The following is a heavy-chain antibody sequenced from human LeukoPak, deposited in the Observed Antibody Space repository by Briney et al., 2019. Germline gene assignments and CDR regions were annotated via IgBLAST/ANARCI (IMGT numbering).Heavy chain of an antibody. CDR1: GFTFSNYA. J-gene: IGHJ4*02. CDR3: AKRQVSGAPGALDY. V-gene: IGHV3-23*01. D-gene: IGHD1-26*01. Sequence: GGSLRLSCAPSGFTFSNYAMIGVRQAPGKGLEWVSAISGSGGNPYYADSVEGRFTVSRDNSKSTLHLQLNSLRAKDTAVYYCAKRQVSGAPGALDYWGQGTLLTVSS. CDR2: ISGSGGNP.